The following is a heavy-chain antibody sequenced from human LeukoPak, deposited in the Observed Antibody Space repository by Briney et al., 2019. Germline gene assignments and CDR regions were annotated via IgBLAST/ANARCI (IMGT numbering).Heavy chain of an antibody. CDR2: IKQDGSEK. J-gene: IGHJ6*02. Sequence: GGSLRLSCAASGFTFSSYWMSWVRQAPGKGLEWVANIKQDGSEKYYVDSVKGRFTISRDNAKNSLYLQMNSLRAEDTAVYYCARRHSSSQIDYYGMDVWGQGTTVTVSS. CDR3: ARRHSSSQIDYYGMDV. CDR1: GFTFSSYW. D-gene: IGHD6-6*01. V-gene: IGHV3-7*03.